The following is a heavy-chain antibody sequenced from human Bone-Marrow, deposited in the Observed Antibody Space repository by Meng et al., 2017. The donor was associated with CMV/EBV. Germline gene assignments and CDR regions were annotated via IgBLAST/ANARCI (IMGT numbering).Heavy chain of an antibody. CDR1: GGSISSGGYY. CDR2: ISGSGGST. Sequence: GESLKISCTVSGGSISSGGYYWSWIRQHPGKGLEWVSAISGSGGSTYYADSVKGRFTISRDNSKNTLYLQMNSLRAEDTAVYYCAKEENSSSHRALYYYYGMDVWGQGTTVAVSS. J-gene: IGHJ6*02. V-gene: IGHV3-23*01. CDR3: AKEENSSSHRALYYYYGMDV. D-gene: IGHD6-13*01.